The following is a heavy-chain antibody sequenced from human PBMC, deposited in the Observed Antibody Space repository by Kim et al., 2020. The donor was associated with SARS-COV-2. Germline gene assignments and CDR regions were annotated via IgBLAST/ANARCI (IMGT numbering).Heavy chain of an antibody. J-gene: IGHJ6*02. CDR3: ARVELLYHYYGMDV. D-gene: IGHD2-15*01. Sequence: AQKFQGRVTMTRDTSISTAYMELSRLRSDDTAVYYCARVELLYHYYGMDVWGQGTTDTVSS. V-gene: IGHV1-2*02.